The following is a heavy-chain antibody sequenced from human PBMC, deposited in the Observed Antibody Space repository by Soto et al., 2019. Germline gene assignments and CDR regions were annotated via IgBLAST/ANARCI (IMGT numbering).Heavy chain of an antibody. CDR3: ASQTSGLWHY. CDR1: GDSINSADYS. CDR2: NSHSGST. Sequence: HLQLQESGSRLVKPSQTLSLNCAVSGDSINSADYSWNWVRQPPGKGLEWIGYNSHSGSTYYNPSPNSRVTLSVDRSRNQFSLNLSSVTAADTAVYSCASQTSGLWHYWGQGTLVTVSS. D-gene: IGHD3-10*01. V-gene: IGHV4-30-2*01. J-gene: IGHJ4*02.